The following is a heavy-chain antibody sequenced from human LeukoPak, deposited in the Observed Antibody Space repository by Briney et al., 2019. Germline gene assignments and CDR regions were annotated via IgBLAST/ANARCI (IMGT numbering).Heavy chain of an antibody. D-gene: IGHD2-2*02. CDR2: IRYDGSNK. J-gene: IGHJ4*02. V-gene: IGHV3-30*02. Sequence: GGSLRLSCAASGFTFSSYGMHWVRQAPGKGLEWVAFIRYDGSNKYYADSVKGRFTISRDNSKNTLYLQMNSLRAEDTAVYYCAKDRFVRVVPAAIQADYWGQGTLVTVSS. CDR1: GFTFSSYG. CDR3: AKDRFVRVVPAAIQADY.